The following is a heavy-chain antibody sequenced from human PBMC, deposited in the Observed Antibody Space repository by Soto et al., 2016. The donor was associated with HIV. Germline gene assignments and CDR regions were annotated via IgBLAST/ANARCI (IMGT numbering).Heavy chain of an antibody. CDR2: IYHSGST. Sequence: VQLQESGPGLVKPSETLSLTCAVSGYSISSGYYWGWIRQPPGKGLEWIGSIYHSGSTYYNPSLKSRVTISIDTSKNQFSLKLSSVTAADTAVYYCARGGWNWNLHDYWGQGTLVTVSS. V-gene: IGHV4-38-2*01. CDR1: GYSISSGYY. J-gene: IGHJ4*01. CDR3: ARGGWNWNLHDY. D-gene: IGHD1-1*01.